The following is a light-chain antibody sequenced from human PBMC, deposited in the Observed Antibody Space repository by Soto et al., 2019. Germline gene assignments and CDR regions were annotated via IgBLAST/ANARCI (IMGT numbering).Light chain of an antibody. V-gene: IGKV1-5*03. CDR1: QSISAW. CDR3: QQYTSNPCP. Sequence: VNMSLVALSASVGDRVAITFRASQSISAWLAWYQQKPGKAPRLLIYKASTLEIGVPSRFSGSGSGTEFTLTISILQPDDFATYYCQQYTSNPCPSGQGT. CDR2: KAS. J-gene: IGKJ1*01.